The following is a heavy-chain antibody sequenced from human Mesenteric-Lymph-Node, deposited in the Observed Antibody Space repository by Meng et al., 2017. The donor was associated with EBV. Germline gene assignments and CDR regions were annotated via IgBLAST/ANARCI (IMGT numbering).Heavy chain of an antibody. Sequence: QVQLQQWGAGLFKPSETLSLTCAVYGGSFGGDYWTWIRQPPGKGLEWIGEILRTGGTTYNPSLKSRVTISVDTSKNQFSLKVTSVTAADTAVYYCARRKSGWNRYYLDYWGQGALVTVSS. J-gene: IGHJ4*02. CDR3: ARRKSGWNRYYLDY. CDR2: ILRTGGT. V-gene: IGHV4-34*12. D-gene: IGHD6-19*01. CDR1: GGSFGGDY.